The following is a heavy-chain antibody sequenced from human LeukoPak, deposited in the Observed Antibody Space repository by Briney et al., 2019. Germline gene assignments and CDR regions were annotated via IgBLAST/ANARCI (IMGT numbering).Heavy chain of an antibody. V-gene: IGHV4-59*08. D-gene: IGHD6-13*01. CDR3: ARDPGIAFSFDY. CDR1: GGSISSYY. J-gene: IGHJ4*02. CDR2: IYYSGST. Sequence: PSETLSLTCTVSGGSISSYYWSWIRQPPGKGLEWIGYIYYSGSTNYNPSLKSRVTISVDTSKNQFSLKLSSVTAADTAVYYCARDPGIAFSFDYWGQGTLVTVSS.